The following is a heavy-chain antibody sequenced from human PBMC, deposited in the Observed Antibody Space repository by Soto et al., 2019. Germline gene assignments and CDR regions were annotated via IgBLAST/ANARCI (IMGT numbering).Heavy chain of an antibody. J-gene: IGHJ3*02. CDR3: ARDRAGITGRNDAFDI. Sequence: ASVKVSCKASGYTFTSYYMHWVRQAPGQGLEWMGIISPSGGSTSYAQKFQGRVTMTRDTSTSTVYMELSSLRSEDTAVYYCARDRAGITGRNDAFDIWGQGTMVTVSS. CDR1: GYTFTSYY. CDR2: ISPSGGST. D-gene: IGHD1-20*01. V-gene: IGHV1-46*01.